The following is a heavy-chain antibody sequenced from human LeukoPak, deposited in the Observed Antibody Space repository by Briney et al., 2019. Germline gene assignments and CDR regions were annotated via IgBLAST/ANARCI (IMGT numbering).Heavy chain of an antibody. CDR1: GFTFRNDC. CDR2: VSKDESKK. Sequence: GGSLRLSCAVSGFTFRNDCVFWVRQAPGKGLEWVANVSKDESKKYYADSAKGRVTISRDNAKNSLYLQMSSLTAEDTAIYYCARDHAYRADYWGQGTLVTVSS. V-gene: IGHV3-7*01. J-gene: IGHJ4*02. D-gene: IGHD2-2*01. CDR3: ARDHAYRADY.